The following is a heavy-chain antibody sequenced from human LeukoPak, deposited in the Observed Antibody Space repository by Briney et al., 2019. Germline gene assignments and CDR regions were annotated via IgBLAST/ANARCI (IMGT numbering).Heavy chain of an antibody. D-gene: IGHD3-9*01. CDR3: AGRDILTGYYDYYYYGMDV. J-gene: IGHJ6*02. CDR1: GFTFSSYA. V-gene: IGHV3-30*04. Sequence: GGSLRLSCAASGFTFSSYAMHWVRQAPGKGLEWVAVISYDGSNKYYADSVKGRFTISRDNSKNTLYLQMNSLRAEDTAVYYCAGRDILTGYYDYYYYGMDVWGQGTTVTVS. CDR2: ISYDGSNK.